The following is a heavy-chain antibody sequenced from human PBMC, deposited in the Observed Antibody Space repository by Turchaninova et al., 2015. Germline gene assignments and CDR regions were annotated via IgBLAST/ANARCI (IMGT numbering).Heavy chain of an antibody. CDR3: VVGLGDY. D-gene: IGHD6-19*01. V-gene: IGHV3-74*01. CDR2: INNDGTLI. Sequence: EVQLVESGGGLVQPGGSLRLSCAASGFTFRNYWMPWVRQVSGKGLAWVPRINNDGTLITYAPPVKGPFTIPRDNSRDTLYLQMNSLRAEDTAVYLCVVGLGDYWGQGALVTVSS. J-gene: IGHJ4*02. CDR1: GFTFRNYW.